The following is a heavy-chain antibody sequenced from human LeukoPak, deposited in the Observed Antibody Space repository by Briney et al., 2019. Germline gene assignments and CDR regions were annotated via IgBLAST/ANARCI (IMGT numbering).Heavy chain of an antibody. Sequence: GGSLRLSCAASGFTFSNYAMHWVRQAPGKGLEWVAVISYDGSQKYHADSVKGRFTISRDNSKNTLFLQMNSLRAEDTAVYYCAKDGTGYSYGFYYFDYWGQGTLVTVSS. CDR2: ISYDGSQK. CDR1: GFTFSNYA. CDR3: AKDGTGYSYGFYYFDY. J-gene: IGHJ4*02. D-gene: IGHD5-18*01. V-gene: IGHV3-30*04.